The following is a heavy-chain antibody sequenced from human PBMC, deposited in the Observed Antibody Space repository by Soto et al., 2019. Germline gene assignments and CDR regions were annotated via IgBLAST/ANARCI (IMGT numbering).Heavy chain of an antibody. Sequence: SWIRQPPGKGLEWIGEINHSGSTNYNPSLKSRVTISVDTSKNQFSLKLSSVAAADTAVYYCARYSRAAARSHYYYYYMDVWGKGTTVTVSS. V-gene: IGHV4-34*01. CDR3: ARYSRAAARSHYYYYYMDV. J-gene: IGHJ6*03. CDR2: INHSGST. D-gene: IGHD6-6*01.